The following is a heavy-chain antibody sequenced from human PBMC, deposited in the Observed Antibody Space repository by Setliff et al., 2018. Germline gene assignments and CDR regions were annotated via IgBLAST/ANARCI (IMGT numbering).Heavy chain of an antibody. CDR2: ISAYNGNT. V-gene: IGHV1-18*01. CDR3: VTSTIIIYYFDF. CDR1: GYAFTSYG. Sequence: AASVKVSCKASGYAFTSYGISWVRQAPGQGLEWMGWISAYNGNTNYAQKLQGRVTMTTDTSTSTAYMELRSLRSDDTAVYYCVTSTIIIYYFDFWGQGTPVTVSS. D-gene: IGHD3-10*01. J-gene: IGHJ4*02.